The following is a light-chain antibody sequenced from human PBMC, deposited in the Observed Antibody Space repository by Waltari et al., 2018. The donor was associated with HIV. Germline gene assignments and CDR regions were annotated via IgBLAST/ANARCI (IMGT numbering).Light chain of an antibody. J-gene: IGLJ3*02. CDR1: NSYIGNYNL. Sequence: QSALTQPASVSGSPGQSITISCTGTNSYIGNYNLVSWYQQFPGKAPKLLIYDVNKRPSGVSTRFSVSNSGNTASLTISGLQAEDEADYYCCSYAGTLVFGGGTRLTVL. CDR3: CSYAGTLV. CDR2: DVN. V-gene: IGLV2-23*02.